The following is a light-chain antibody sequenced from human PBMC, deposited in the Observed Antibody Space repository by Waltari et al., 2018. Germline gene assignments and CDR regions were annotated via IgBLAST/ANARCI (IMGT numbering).Light chain of an antibody. V-gene: IGKV1-9*01. CDR3: QQVNTYPLT. Sequence: DIQLTQSPSFLSGSVGDRVTITCRASQGVTTYLAWYQQKPGKAPILLIYAASTLQSGVPSRFSGSGSGTDFTLAISSLQPEDFATYYCQQVNTYPLTFGGGTKVEIK. CDR2: AAS. J-gene: IGKJ4*01. CDR1: QGVTTY.